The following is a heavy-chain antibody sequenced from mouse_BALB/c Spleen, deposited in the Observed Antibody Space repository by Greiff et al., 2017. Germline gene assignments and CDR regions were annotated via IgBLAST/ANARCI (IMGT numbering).Heavy chain of an antibody. D-gene: IGHD1-2*01. CDR1: GFTFSSYG. CDR2: INSNGGST. V-gene: IGHV5-6-3*01. CDR3: ARDGYPAMDY. Sequence: EVQGVESGGGLVQPGGSLKLSCAASGFTFSSYGMSWVRQTPDKRLELVATINSNGGSTYYPDSVKGRFTISRDNAKNTLYLQMSSLKSEDTAMYYCARDGYPAMDYWGQGTSVTVSS. J-gene: IGHJ4*01.